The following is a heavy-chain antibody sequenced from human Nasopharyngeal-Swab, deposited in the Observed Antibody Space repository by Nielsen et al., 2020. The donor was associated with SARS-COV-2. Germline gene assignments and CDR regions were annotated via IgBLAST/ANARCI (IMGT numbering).Heavy chain of an antibody. V-gene: IGHV4-39*01. CDR1: GGSFSSYY. D-gene: IGHD3-22*01. CDR2: IYYSGST. CDR3: ARHYYDSSGYYSGPIYYFDY. J-gene: IGHJ4*02. Sequence: SETLSLTCAVYGGSFSSYYWGWIRQPPGKGLEWIGSIYYSGSTYYNPSLKSRVTISVDTSKNQFSLKLSSVTAADTAVYYCARHYYDSSGYYSGPIYYFDYWGQGTLVTVSS.